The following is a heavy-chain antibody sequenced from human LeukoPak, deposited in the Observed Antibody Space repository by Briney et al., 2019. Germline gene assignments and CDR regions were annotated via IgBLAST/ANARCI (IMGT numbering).Heavy chain of an antibody. D-gene: IGHD3-16*02. CDR3: ARGTYGDYVWGSYRYTDWFDP. Sequence: PSETLSLTCTVSGYSISSGYYWGWIRQPPGKGLEWIGSIYHSGSTNYNPSLKSRVTISVDTSKNQFSLKLSSVTAADTAVYYCARGTYGDYVWGSYRYTDWFDPWGQGTLVTVSS. J-gene: IGHJ5*02. CDR2: IYHSGST. V-gene: IGHV4-38-2*02. CDR1: GYSISSGYY.